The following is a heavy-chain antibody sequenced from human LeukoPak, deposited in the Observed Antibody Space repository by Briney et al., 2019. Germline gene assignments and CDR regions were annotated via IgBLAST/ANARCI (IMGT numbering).Heavy chain of an antibody. CDR2: ISYDGSNK. D-gene: IGHD2-2*01. J-gene: IGHJ4*02. V-gene: IGHV3-30*03. CDR1: GFTFSRYA. CDR3: AREEGAGGNIVVVPAASLRY. Sequence: GGSLRLSCVASGFTFSRYAMHWVRQAPGKGLEWVAVISYDGSNKDYADSVKGRFTISRDNSKNTLYLQMNSLRAEDTAVYYCAREEGAGGNIVVVPAASLRYWGQGTLVTVSS.